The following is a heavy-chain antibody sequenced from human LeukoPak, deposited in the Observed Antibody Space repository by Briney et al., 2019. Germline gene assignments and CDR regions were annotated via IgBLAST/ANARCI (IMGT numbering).Heavy chain of an antibody. CDR3: ARDGPEGAFDI. CDR2: IYSGGST. CDR1: GFTVSSNY. Sequence: GGSLRLSCAASGFTVSSNYMSWVRQAPGKGLEWASVIYSGGSTYYADSVKGRFTISRDNAKNSLYLQMNSLRAEDTAVYYCARDGPEGAFDIWGQGTMVTVSS. J-gene: IGHJ3*02. V-gene: IGHV3-53*01.